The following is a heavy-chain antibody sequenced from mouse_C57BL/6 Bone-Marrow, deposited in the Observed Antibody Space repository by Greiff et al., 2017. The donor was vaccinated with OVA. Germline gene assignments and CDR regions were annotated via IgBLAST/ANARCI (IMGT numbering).Heavy chain of an antibody. CDR3: TRPIYYGYDEGDY. Sequence: VQLQESGAELVRPGASVTLSCKASGYTFTDYEMHWVKQTPVHGLEWIGAIDPETGGTAYNQKFKGKAILTADKSSSTAYMELRSLTSEDSAVYYGTRPIYYGYDEGDYWGQGTTLTVSS. CDR1: GYTFTDYE. CDR2: IDPETGGT. D-gene: IGHD2-2*01. V-gene: IGHV1-15*01. J-gene: IGHJ2*01.